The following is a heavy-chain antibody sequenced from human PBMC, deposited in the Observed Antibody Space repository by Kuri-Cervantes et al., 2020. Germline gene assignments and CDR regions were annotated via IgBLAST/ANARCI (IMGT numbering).Heavy chain of an antibody. D-gene: IGHD3-10*01. CDR3: ARDRSLGYYGSGSHYNPLYYYYGMDV. CDR2: INPNSGGT. J-gene: IGHJ6*02. CDR1: GYTFTGYY. V-gene: IGHV1-2*02. Sequence: ASVKVSCKASGYTFTGYYMHWVRQAPGQGLEWMGWINPNSGGTNYAQKFQGRVTMTRDTSISTAYMELSRLRSDDTAVYYCARDRSLGYYGSGSHYNPLYYYYGMDVWGQGTTVTVSS.